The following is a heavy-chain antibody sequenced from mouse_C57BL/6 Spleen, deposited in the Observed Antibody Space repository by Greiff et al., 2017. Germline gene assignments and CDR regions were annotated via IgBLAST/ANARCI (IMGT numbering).Heavy chain of an antibody. CDR1: GYTFTSYD. CDR3: TRGTTAY. D-gene: IGHD1-2*01. CDR2: IYPRDGST. J-gene: IGHJ2*01. Sequence: QVQLQQSGPELVKPGASVKLSCKASGYTFTSYDLNWVKQRPGQGLEWIGWIYPRDGSTKYNEKFKGKATFTVDTSSSTAYMELHSLTSEDSAVYCCTRGTTAYWGQGTTLTVSS. V-gene: IGHV1-85*01.